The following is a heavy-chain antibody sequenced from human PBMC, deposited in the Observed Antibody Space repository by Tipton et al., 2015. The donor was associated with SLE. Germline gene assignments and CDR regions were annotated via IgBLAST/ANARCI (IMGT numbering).Heavy chain of an antibody. CDR2: ISAYNGNT. D-gene: IGHD4-11*01. V-gene: IGHV1-18*01. CDR3: ARDHSNPVCYYYGMDV. Sequence: QLVQSGAEVKKPGASVKVSCKASGYTFTSYGISWVRQAPGQGLEWMGWISAYNGNTNYAQKLQGRVTMTTDTSTSTAYMELRSLRSDDTALYYCARDHSNPVCYYYGMDVWGQGTTVAVSS. CDR1: GYTFTSYG. J-gene: IGHJ6*02.